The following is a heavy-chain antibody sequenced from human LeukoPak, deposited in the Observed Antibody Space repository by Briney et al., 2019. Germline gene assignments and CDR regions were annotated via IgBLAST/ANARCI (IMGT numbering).Heavy chain of an antibody. J-gene: IGHJ5*02. CDR3: ARHESYGDANWFDP. CDR1: GSSTTGYY. D-gene: IGHD4-17*01. CDR2: VYHNGVT. Sequence: PSETMSLTNTSSGSSTTGYYCSWIRQSPGEGLEWIGHVYHNGVTNHNPSLRSRVTMSVDTSQNQFSLKLNSVTAADTAVYYCARHESYGDANWFDPWGQGTLVTVSS. V-gene: IGHV4-59*08.